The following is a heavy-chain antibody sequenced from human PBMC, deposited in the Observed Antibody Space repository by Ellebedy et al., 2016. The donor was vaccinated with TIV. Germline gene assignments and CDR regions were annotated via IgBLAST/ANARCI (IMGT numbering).Heavy chain of an antibody. J-gene: IGHJ4*02. Sequence: GESLKISXAASGFTFSSYAMHWVRQAPGKGMERVSGISGSGGSTYYADSVKGRFTVSRDNSKNTLYLQMNSLRAEDTAVYYCAKGGYCSSTNCPGDYWGQGTLVTVSS. CDR2: ISGSGGST. V-gene: IGHV3-23*01. CDR1: GFTFSSYA. D-gene: IGHD2-2*01. CDR3: AKGGYCSSTNCPGDY.